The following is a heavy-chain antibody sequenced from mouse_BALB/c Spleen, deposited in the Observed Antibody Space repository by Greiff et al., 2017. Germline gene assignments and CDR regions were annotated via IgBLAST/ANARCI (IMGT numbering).Heavy chain of an antibody. CDR2: INSNGGST. J-gene: IGHJ3*01. CDR3: ARDVAWFAY. V-gene: IGHV5-6-3*01. Sequence: EVKVEESGGGLVQPGGSLKLSCAASGFTFSSYGMSWVRQTPDKRLELVATINSNGGSTYYPDSVKGRFTISRDNAKNTLYLQMSSLKSEDTAMYYCARDVAWFAYWGQGTLVTVSA. CDR1: GFTFSSYG.